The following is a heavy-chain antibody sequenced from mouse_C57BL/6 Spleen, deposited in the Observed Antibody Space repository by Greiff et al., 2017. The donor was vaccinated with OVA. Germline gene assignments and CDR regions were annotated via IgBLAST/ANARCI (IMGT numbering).Heavy chain of an antibody. D-gene: IGHD2-4*01. CDR3: ARGDYDSLYYYAMDY. J-gene: IGHJ4*01. CDR1: GYTFTSYW. V-gene: IGHV1-52*01. CDR2: IDPSDSET. Sequence: VQLQQPGAELVRPGSSVKLSCKASGYTFTSYWMHWVKQRPIQGLEWIGNIDPSDSETHYNQKFKDKATLTVDKSSSTAYMQLSSLTSEDSAVYYCARGDYDSLYYYAMDYWGQGTSVTVSS.